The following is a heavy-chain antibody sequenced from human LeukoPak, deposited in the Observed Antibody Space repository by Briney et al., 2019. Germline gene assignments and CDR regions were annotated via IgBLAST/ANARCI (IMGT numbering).Heavy chain of an antibody. CDR1: GFTFSNHW. CDR3: ARHVPRGRSDFDC. D-gene: IGHD5-12*01. J-gene: IGHJ4*02. CDR2: IDEDGDVK. Sequence: PGGFLRLSCAASGFTFSNHWMAWVRQTPGKGPEWVANIDEDGDVKSYAESVKGRFTVSRDNGRTSVYLQMNSLRAEDTAIYYCARHVPRGRSDFDCWGQGALVTVS. V-gene: IGHV3-7*01.